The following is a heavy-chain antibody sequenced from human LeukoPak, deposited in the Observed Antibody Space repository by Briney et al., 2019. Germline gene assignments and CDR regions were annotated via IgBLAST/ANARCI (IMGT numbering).Heavy chain of an antibody. CDR2: ISGSGGST. Sequence: GGSLRLSCAASGFTFSSYAMSWVRQAPGKGLEWVSAISGSGGSTYYADSVKGRFTISRDNSKNTLYLQMNSLGAEDTAVYYCAKGQRSGWTAFDYWGQGTLVTVSS. D-gene: IGHD6-19*01. CDR3: AKGQRSGWTAFDY. V-gene: IGHV3-23*01. J-gene: IGHJ4*02. CDR1: GFTFSSYA.